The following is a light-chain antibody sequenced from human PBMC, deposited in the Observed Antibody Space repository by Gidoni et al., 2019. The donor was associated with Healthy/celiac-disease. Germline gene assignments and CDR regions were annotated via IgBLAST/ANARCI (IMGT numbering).Light chain of an antibody. CDR2: DAS. CDR1: QSISGW. CDR3: QQYNSYWT. J-gene: IGKJ1*01. V-gene: IGKV1-5*01. Sequence: IQITQYPSTLSASVGDRVTITCRASQSISGWLAWYQQKPGKAPKLLIYDASSWESGVPSRFSGSGSGTEFTLTISSLQPDDCATYYCQQYNSYWTFGQGTKVEIK.